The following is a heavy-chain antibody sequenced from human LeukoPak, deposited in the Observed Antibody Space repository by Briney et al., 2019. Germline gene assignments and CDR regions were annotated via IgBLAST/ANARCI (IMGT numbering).Heavy chain of an antibody. D-gene: IGHD2-8*01. CDR2: IIPILGIA. Sequence: SVKVSCKASRGTFSSYTISWVRQAPGQGLEWMGRIIPILGIANNAQKFEGRVTITADKSTSTAYMELSSLRSEDTAVYYCARHARCTNGVCYKLPGPYYMDVWGKGSTVTVSS. CDR3: ARHARCTNGVCYKLPGPYYMDV. V-gene: IGHV1-69*02. CDR1: RGTFSSYT. J-gene: IGHJ6*03.